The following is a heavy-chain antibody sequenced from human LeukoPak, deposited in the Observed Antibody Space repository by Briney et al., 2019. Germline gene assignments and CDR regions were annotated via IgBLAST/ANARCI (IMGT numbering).Heavy chain of an antibody. V-gene: IGHV4-39*01. Sequence: PSETLSLTCTVSGGSISSGSYYWGWIRQPPGKGLEWIGSRYYSGTTHYNPSLKSRVTISVDTPKNQFSLKLSSVTAADTAVYYCARRWELLNNWFDPWGQGTLVTVSS. CDR3: ARRWELLNNWFDP. CDR1: GGSISSGSYY. J-gene: IGHJ5*02. D-gene: IGHD1-26*01. CDR2: RYYSGTT.